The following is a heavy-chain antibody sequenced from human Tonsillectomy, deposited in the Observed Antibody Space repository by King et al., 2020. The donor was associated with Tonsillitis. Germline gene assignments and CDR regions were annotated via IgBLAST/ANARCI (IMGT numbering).Heavy chain of an antibody. J-gene: IGHJ4*02. CDR3: TTEGYGGNHFHY. D-gene: IGHD4-23*01. CDR1: GFIFNNAW. CDR2: IKTNTDGGTT. V-gene: IGHV3-15*01. Sequence: DVQLVESGGDLVKPGGSLRLSCTASGFIFNNAWMSWVRQAPGKGLEWVGRIKTNTDGGTTDYAAPVKGRFSISRDDSKNTVYLQMNSLKTGDTAVYYCTTEGYGGNHFHYWGQGTLVTVSS.